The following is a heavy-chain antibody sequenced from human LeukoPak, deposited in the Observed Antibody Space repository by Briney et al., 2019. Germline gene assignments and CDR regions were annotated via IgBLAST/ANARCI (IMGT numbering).Heavy chain of an antibody. J-gene: IGHJ4*02. CDR2: INHSGST. V-gene: IGHV4-34*01. CDR1: GFTFSSYG. CDR3: ARAQPTASRLANLRY. Sequence: GSLRLSCAASGFTFSSYGMHWIRQPPGKGLEWIGEINHSGSTNYNPSLKSRVTISVDTSKNQFSLKLSSVTAADTAVYYCARAQPTASRLANLRYWGQGTLVTVSS. D-gene: IGHD2-2*01.